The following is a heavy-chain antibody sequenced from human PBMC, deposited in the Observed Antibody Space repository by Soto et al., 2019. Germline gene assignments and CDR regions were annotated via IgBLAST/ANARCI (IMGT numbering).Heavy chain of an antibody. CDR2: IWYDGSNK. D-gene: IGHD5-18*01. CDR1: GFTFSSYG. Sequence: QVQLVESGGGVVQPGRSLRLSCAASGFTFSSYGMHWVRQAPGKGLEWVAVIWYDGSNKYYADSVKGRFTISRDNSKNTLYLQMNSLRAEDTAVYYCARDTAMAHLLHYYYYGMDVWGQGTTVTVSS. V-gene: IGHV3-33*01. J-gene: IGHJ6*02. CDR3: ARDTAMAHLLHYYYYGMDV.